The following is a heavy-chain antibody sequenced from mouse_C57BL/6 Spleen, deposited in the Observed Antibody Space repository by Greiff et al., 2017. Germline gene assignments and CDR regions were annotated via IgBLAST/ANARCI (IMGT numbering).Heavy chain of an antibody. CDR1: GYTFTSYW. D-gene: IGHD1-1*01. CDR2: INPSSGYT. V-gene: IGHV1-7*01. Sequence: VQLQQSGAELAKPGASVKLSCKASGYTFTSYWMHWVKQRPGQGLEWIGYINPSSGYTKYNQKFEDKATLTADKSSSTAYMQLSSLTYEDSAVYYCARGYYGLYYAMDYWGQGTSVTVSS. CDR3: ARGYYGLYYAMDY. J-gene: IGHJ4*01.